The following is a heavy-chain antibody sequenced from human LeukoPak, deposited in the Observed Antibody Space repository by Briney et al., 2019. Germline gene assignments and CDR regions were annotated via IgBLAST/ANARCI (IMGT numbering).Heavy chain of an antibody. CDR3: ARDLGSLPAAIGYSYYALDV. CDR1: GFTFDDNA. J-gene: IGHJ6*02. Sequence: GRSLRLSCAASGFTFDDNAMHWVRQAPGKGLEWVSHISWNSGSIGYADSVKGRFTISRDNAKNSLYLQMNSLRAEDTAFYYRARDLGSLPAAIGYSYYALDVWGQGTTVTVSS. V-gene: IGHV3-9*01. D-gene: IGHD2-2*02. CDR2: ISWNSGSI.